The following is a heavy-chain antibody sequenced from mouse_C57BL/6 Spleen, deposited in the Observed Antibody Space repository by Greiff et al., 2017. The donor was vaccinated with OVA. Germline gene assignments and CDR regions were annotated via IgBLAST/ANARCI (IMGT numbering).Heavy chain of an antibody. D-gene: IGHD1-1*01. CDR1: GYTFTEYT. J-gene: IGHJ2*01. Sequence: QVQLQQSGAELVKPGASVKLSCKASGYTFTEYTIHWVKQRSGQGLEWIGWFYPGSGSIMYNEKFKDQATLTADKASSTVYMELSRLTSEDSAVYFCARQYGSSGYFDYWGQGTTLTVSS. V-gene: IGHV1-62-2*01. CDR2: FYPGSGSI. CDR3: ARQYGSSGYFDY.